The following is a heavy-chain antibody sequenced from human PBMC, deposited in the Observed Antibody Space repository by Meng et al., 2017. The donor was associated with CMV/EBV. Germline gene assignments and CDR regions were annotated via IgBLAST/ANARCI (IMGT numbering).Heavy chain of an antibody. CDR3: VRDLVGNRDS. D-gene: IGHD1-14*01. Sequence: EVPLVEPGGGLVRPGGSLRLSCADSGFTFSDYWMHWVRQAPGEGPVWVSRIDTDGTVTSYAESVRGRFTISRDNSKNTLYLQMNDLRAGDSGVYYCVRDLVGNRDSWGHGTLVTVSS. CDR1: GFTFSDYW. J-gene: IGHJ5*01. V-gene: IGHV3-74*03. CDR2: IDTDGTVT.